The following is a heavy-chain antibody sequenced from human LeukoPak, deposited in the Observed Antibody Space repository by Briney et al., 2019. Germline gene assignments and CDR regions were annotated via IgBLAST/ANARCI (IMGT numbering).Heavy chain of an antibody. J-gene: IGHJ4*02. V-gene: IGHV5-51*01. CDR1: GYTFTTFW. CDR2: IYPGDSDT. D-gene: IGHD3-10*01. CDR3: ARRVSGSGSYYNF. Sequence: GESLKISCRGSGYTFTTFWIGWVRQLPGKGLEWMGVIYPGDSDTRYGPSFQGQVTISADKSISTAYLQWSSLKASDTAMYYCARRVSGSGSYYNFWGQGTLVTVSS.